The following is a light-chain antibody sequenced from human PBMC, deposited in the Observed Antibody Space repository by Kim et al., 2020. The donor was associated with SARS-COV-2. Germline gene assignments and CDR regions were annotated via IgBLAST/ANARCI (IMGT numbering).Light chain of an antibody. CDR2: SAS. Sequence: ASVGVRVTITCLASQGISNYLAWYQQKPGKFPMLLIYSASTLQSGVPSRFSGSGSGTDFTLTISSLQPEDVATYYCQMYTSAPLTCGVGTKVNIK. CDR1: QGISNY. CDR3: QMYTSAPLT. J-gene: IGKJ4*01. V-gene: IGKV1-27*01.